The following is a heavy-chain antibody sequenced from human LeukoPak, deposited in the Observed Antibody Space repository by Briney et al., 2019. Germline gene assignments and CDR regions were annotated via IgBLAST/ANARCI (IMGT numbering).Heavy chain of an antibody. J-gene: IGHJ4*02. CDR1: GFTFSSYW. CDR3: AREWNDFWSGKSFDY. D-gene: IGHD3-3*01. Sequence: GGSLRLSCAASGFTFSSYWMSWVRQTPVKGREWVANIKQDGSEKYYVDSVKGRFTISRDNAKNSLYLQMNSLRAEDTAVYYCAREWNDFWSGKSFDYWGQGTLVTVSS. V-gene: IGHV3-7*01. CDR2: IKQDGSEK.